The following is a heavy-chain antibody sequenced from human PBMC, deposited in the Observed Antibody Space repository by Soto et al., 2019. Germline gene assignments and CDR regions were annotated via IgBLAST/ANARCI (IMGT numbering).Heavy chain of an antibody. CDR1: GGSINYNSYH. CDR3: ARLVVVAPVANV. V-gene: IGHV4-39*02. D-gene: IGHD2-2*01. CDR2: IFYTGTT. J-gene: IGHJ4*02. Sequence: SEALSLTCSVSGGSINYNSYHWGWIRQPPGQGLEWIGSIFYTGTTFYNPSLESRVTMSVDTSKNSFSLHLTSVTAADTAVYFCARLVVVAPVANVWGQGTLVTVSS.